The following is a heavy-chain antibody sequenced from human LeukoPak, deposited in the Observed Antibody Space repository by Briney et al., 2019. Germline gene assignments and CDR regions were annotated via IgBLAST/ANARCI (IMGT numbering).Heavy chain of an antibody. Sequence: ASVKVSCKASGYTFSSYGVTWVRQAPGQGLEWMGWISTYYGNTNNAQQLQGRVTMTTDTSTSTAYMELRSLRSDDTAVYYCARVSEWELKYAFDIWGQGTMVTVSS. CDR1: GYTFSSYG. J-gene: IGHJ3*02. CDR3: ARVSEWELKYAFDI. CDR2: ISTYYGNT. D-gene: IGHD1-26*01. V-gene: IGHV1-18*01.